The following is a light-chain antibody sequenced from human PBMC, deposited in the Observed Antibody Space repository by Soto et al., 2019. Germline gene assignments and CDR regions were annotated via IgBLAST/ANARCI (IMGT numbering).Light chain of an antibody. CDR1: HSISSW. J-gene: IGKJ1*01. CDR3: QQYENYWT. V-gene: IGKV1-5*01. CDR2: DAS. Sequence: DIQMTQSPSTLSATAGDRVTITCRASHSISSWLAWYQHKPGKAPKLLIYDASNLDSGVPSRFSGSGSGTEFSLTISNLQPDDCATYYCQQYENYWTFGQGTKVDVK.